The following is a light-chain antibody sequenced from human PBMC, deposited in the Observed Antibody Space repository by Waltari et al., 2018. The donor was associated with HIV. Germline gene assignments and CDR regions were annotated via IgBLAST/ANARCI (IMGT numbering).Light chain of an antibody. Sequence: QSVLPQPPSASGTAGPRVTISCSGTSSNIGRNTVNWYQQLPGTAPKLLIYHNSQRPSGVPDRFSGSKSGTSASLAISGLQSEDEADYYCAAWDDSVNGLVFGGGTKLTV. CDR3: AAWDDSVNGLV. J-gene: IGLJ3*02. V-gene: IGLV1-44*01. CDR1: SSNIGRNT. CDR2: HNS.